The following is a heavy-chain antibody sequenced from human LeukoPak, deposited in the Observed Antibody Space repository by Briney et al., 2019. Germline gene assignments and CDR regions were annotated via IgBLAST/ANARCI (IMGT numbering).Heavy chain of an antibody. CDR3: ARVVPAAIFDY. Sequence: SETLSLTCTLSGGSISSGDYYWSWVRQPPGEGLEWIGYIYYSGSTYYNPSLKSRVTISVYTSKNQFSLKLSSVTPADTPVYYCARVVPAAIFDYWGQGTLVTVSS. D-gene: IGHD2-2*01. CDR2: IYYSGST. V-gene: IGHV4-30-4*01. J-gene: IGHJ4*02. CDR1: GGSISSGDYY.